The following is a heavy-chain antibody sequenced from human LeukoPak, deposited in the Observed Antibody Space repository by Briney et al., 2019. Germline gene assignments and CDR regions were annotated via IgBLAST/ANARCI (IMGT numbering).Heavy chain of an antibody. Sequence: SETLSLTCTVSGGSISSYYWSWIRQPPGKGLEWIGYIYYSGSTNYNPSLKSRVTISVDTSKNQFSLKLSSVTAADTAVYYCARAGGPGGYTVDYWGQGTLVTVSS. CDR3: ARAGGPGGYTVDY. D-gene: IGHD3-10*01. J-gene: IGHJ4*02. CDR2: IYYSGST. CDR1: GGSISSYY. V-gene: IGHV4-59*01.